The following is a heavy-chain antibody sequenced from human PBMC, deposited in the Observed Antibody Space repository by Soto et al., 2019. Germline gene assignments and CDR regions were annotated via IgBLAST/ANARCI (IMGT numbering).Heavy chain of an antibody. CDR1: GFTFSSYS. Sequence: GGSLRLSCAASGFTFSSYSMNWVRQAPGKGLEWVSSISSSSSYIYYADSVKGRFTISRDNAKNSLYLQMNSLRAEDTAVYYCARSHTTTWFDPWGQGTLVTVSS. CDR3: ARSHTTTWFDP. D-gene: IGHD1-1*01. V-gene: IGHV3-21*01. CDR2: ISSSSSYI. J-gene: IGHJ5*02.